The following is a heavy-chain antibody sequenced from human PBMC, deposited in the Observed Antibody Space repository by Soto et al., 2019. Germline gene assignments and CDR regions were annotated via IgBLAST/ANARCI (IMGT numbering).Heavy chain of an antibody. CDR3: ARGNYYDSSGYYYVFFDY. D-gene: IGHD3-22*01. CDR2: IIPIFGTA. V-gene: IGHV1-69*01. Sequence: GXSVKVSFKASGDTFSSYAISLVRHSPGQGLEWMGGIIPIFGTANYAQKFQGRVTITADESTSTAYMELSSLRSEDTAVYYCARGNYYDSSGYYYVFFDYWGQGTLVTVSS. J-gene: IGHJ4*02. CDR1: GDTFSSYA.